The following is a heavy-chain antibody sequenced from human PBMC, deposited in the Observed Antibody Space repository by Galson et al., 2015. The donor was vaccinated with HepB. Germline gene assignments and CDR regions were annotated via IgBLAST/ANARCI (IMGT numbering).Heavy chain of an antibody. CDR3: ATLGYCSSTSCYTT. V-gene: IGHV1-24*01. J-gene: IGHJ4*02. CDR2: FDPEDGET. D-gene: IGHD2-2*02. CDR1: GYTLTELS. Sequence: SVKVSCKVSGYTLTELSMHWVRQAPGKGLEWMGGFDPEDGETIYAQKFQGRVTMTEDTSTDTAYMELSSLRSEDTAVYYCATLGYCSSTSCYTTWGQETLVTVSS.